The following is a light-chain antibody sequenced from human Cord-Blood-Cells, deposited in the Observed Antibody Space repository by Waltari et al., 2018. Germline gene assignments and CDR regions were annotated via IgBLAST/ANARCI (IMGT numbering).Light chain of an antibody. Sequence: QSVLTQPPSASGTPGQRVTIPCSGSSSNIGRNYVYWYQQLPGTAPKHLIYRNNQRPSGVPDRFSGSKSGTSASLAISGLRSEDEADYYCAAWDDSLSGPVFGGGTKLTVL. CDR3: AAWDDSLSGPV. J-gene: IGLJ3*02. CDR2: RNN. CDR1: SSNIGRNY. V-gene: IGLV1-47*01.